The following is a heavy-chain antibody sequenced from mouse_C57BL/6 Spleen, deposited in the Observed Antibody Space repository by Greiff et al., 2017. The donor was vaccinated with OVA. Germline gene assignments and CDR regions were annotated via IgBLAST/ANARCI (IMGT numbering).Heavy chain of an antibody. Sequence: QVQLQQSGAELVRPGSSVKLSCKASGYTFTSYWMDWVKQRPGQGLEWIGNIYPSDSETHYNQKFKDKATLTVDKSSSTAYMQLSSLTSEDSAVYYCARWGDYDYFDYWGQGTTLTVSS. CDR1: GYTFTSYW. CDR2: IYPSDSET. CDR3: ARWGDYDYFDY. D-gene: IGHD1-1*01. V-gene: IGHV1-61*01. J-gene: IGHJ2*01.